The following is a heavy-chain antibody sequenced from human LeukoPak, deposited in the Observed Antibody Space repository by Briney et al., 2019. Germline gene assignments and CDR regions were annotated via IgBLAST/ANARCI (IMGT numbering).Heavy chain of an antibody. Sequence: GGSLRLSCAASGFTFSDYYMSWIRQAPGKGLEWVSYISSSGSTIYYADSVKGRFTISRDNAKNSLYLQMNSLRAEDTAVYYCARDLSYYYDSSGSYAGGYFDYWGQGTLVTVSS. D-gene: IGHD3-22*01. CDR3: ARDLSYYYDSSGSYAGGYFDY. CDR2: ISSSGSTI. V-gene: IGHV3-11*01. CDR1: GFTFSDYY. J-gene: IGHJ4*02.